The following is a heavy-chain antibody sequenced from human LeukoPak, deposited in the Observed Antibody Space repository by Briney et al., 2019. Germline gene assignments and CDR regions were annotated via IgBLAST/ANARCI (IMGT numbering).Heavy chain of an antibody. CDR2: INTDGTVT. Sequence: GGSLRLSCAASGVTFSKYWMLWVRQAPGKGLESVSRINTDGTVTTYADSVKGRFTVSRDNADNTMFLQMNSVRDEDTAVYYCATKQWLAPPPDSWGQGTPVTVSS. CDR1: GVTFSKYW. CDR3: ATKQWLAPPPDS. V-gene: IGHV3-74*01. D-gene: IGHD6-19*01. J-gene: IGHJ4*02.